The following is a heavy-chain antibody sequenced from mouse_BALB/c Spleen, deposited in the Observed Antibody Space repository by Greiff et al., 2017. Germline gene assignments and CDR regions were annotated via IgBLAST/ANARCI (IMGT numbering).Heavy chain of an antibody. CDR2: ISSGGST. V-gene: IGHV5-6-5*01. Sequence: EVHLVESGGGLVKPGGSLKLSCAASGFTFSSYAMSWVRQTPEKRLEWVASISSGGSTYYPDSVKGRFTISRDNARNILYLQMSSLRSEDTAMYYCARVYRGFAYWGQGTLVTVSA. CDR3: ARVYRGFAY. CDR1: GFTFSSYA. J-gene: IGHJ3*01.